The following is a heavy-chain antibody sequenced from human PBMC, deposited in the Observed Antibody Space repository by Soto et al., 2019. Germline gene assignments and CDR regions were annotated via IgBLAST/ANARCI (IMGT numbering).Heavy chain of an antibody. CDR3: ARDRGADY. J-gene: IGHJ4*02. CDR1: GGSISSYY. Sequence: PSETLSLTCTVSGGSISSYYWSWIRQPPGKGLEWIGYIYYSGSTNYNPSLKSRVTISVDTSKNQFSLKLSSVTAADTAVYYCARDRGADYWGQGTLVTVSS. D-gene: IGHD2-15*01. V-gene: IGHV4-59*01. CDR2: IYYSGST.